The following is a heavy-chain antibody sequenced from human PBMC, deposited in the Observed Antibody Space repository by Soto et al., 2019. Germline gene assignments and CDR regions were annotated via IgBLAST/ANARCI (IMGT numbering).Heavy chain of an antibody. CDR1: GGSISSYY. J-gene: IGHJ5*02. CDR2: IYYSGST. D-gene: IGHD3-3*01. V-gene: IGHV4-59*01. CDR3: ARESSSYGFDP. Sequence: SETLSLTCTVSGGSISSYYWSWIRQPPGKGLEWIGYIYYSGSTNYNPSLKSRVTISVDTSKNQFSLKLSSVTAADTAVYYCARESSSYGFDPWGQGTLVTVSS.